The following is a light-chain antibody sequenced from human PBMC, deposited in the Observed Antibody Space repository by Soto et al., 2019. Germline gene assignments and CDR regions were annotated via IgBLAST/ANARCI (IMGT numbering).Light chain of an antibody. V-gene: IGLV2-11*01. CDR1: SSDVGGYDY. J-gene: IGLJ3*02. CDR2: DVT. CDR3: SSYEGRYSWV. Sequence: QSVLTQPRSVSGSPGQSVTISCTGTSSDVGGYDYVSWFQQHPGKVPKLMIYDVTKRPSGVPDRFSGSKSGNTASLTIFGLQADDEADYYCSSYEGRYSWVFGGGTKLTVL.